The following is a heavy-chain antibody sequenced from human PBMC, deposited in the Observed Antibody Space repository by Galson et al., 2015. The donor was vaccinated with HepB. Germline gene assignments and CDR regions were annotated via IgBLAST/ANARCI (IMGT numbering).Heavy chain of an antibody. V-gene: IGHV6-1*01. CDR2: TYYRSKWYN. D-gene: IGHD2-2*01. CDR1: GDSVSSNSAA. Sequence: CAISGDSVSSNSAAWNWIRQSPSRGLEWLGRTYYRSKWYNDYAVSVKSRITINPDTSKNQFSLQLNSVTPEDTAVYYCARGGIVVVPAVTYYYYGMDVWGQGTTVTVSS. CDR3: ARGGIVVVPAVTYYYYGMDV. J-gene: IGHJ6*02.